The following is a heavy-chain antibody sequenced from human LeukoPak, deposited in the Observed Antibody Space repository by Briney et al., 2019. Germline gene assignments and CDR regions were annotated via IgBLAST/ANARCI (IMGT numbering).Heavy chain of an antibody. D-gene: IGHD3-22*01. CDR3: ARRTYFYDSSGYYFDY. CDR1: GGSISSYY. V-gene: IGHV4-59*01. Sequence: SETLSLTCTVSGGSISSYYWSWIRQPPGKGLECIGYIYYSGSTNYNPSLKSRVTISVDTSKNQFSLKLSSVTAADTAVYYCARRTYFYDSSGYYFDYWGQGTLVTVSS. J-gene: IGHJ4*02. CDR2: IYYSGST.